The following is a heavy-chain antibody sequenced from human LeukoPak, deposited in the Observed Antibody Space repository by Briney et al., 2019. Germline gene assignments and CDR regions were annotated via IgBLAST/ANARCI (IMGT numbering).Heavy chain of an antibody. V-gene: IGHV1-2*02. Sequence: ASVKVSCKASGYTFTGYYMHWVRQAPGQGLEWMGWINPNSGGTNCAQKFQGRVTMTRDTSISTAYMELSRLRSDDTAVYYCARDRSYYDSSGYYYGGPHDAFDIWGQGTMVTVSS. CDR3: ARDRSYYDSSGYYYGGPHDAFDI. CDR2: INPNSGGT. J-gene: IGHJ3*02. D-gene: IGHD3-22*01. CDR1: GYTFTGYY.